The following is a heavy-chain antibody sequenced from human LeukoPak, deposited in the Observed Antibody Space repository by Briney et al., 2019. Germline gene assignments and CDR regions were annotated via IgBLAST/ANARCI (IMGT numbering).Heavy chain of an antibody. Sequence: ASVKVSCKASGYTFTSYGISWVRQAPGQGLEWMGGIIPVSGTKNQAPKFKGRITMSADESMTTAYMDLTGLRDDDTAVYYCARFFQEENVGRAMSSDHFAYLDVWGGGTTVTVSS. D-gene: IGHD2-2*01. CDR3: ARFFQEENVGRAMSSDHFAYLDV. V-gene: IGHV1-69*13. J-gene: IGHJ6*04. CDR2: IIPVSGTK. CDR1: GYTFTSYG.